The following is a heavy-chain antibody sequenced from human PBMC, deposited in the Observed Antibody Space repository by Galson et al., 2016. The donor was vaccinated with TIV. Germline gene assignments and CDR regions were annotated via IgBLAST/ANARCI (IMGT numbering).Heavy chain of an antibody. CDR3: GGCSWGIYVAYGMDV. CDR1: GYTFSNYY. Sequence: SVKVSCKASGYTFSNYYIHWVRQAPGQGLEWMGIINPSGGTTTYAQKFQGRVTMTRDTSASIVYMERSSLRSEDTAVYYCGGCSWGIYVAYGMDVWCQGTTVTVSS. J-gene: IGHJ6*02. CDR2: INPSGGTT. V-gene: IGHV1-46*01. D-gene: IGHD2-15*01.